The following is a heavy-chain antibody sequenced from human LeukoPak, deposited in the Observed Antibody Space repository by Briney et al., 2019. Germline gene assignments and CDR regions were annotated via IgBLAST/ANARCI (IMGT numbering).Heavy chain of an antibody. Sequence: GGSLRLSCAASGFTFSSYGMRWVRQAPGKGLEWVAVIWYDGSNKYYADSVKGRFTISRDNSMNTLYLQMNSLRAEDTAVYYCARDLYGASDYWGQGTLVTVSS. CDR1: GFTFSSYG. J-gene: IGHJ4*02. CDR2: IWYDGSNK. D-gene: IGHD4/OR15-4a*01. CDR3: ARDLYGASDY. V-gene: IGHV3-33*01.